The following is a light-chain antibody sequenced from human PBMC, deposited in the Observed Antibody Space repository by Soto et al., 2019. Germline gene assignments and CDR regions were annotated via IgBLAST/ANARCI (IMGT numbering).Light chain of an antibody. V-gene: IGLV2-14*01. J-gene: IGLJ3*02. CDR2: EVT. CDR3: SSYTTRSTWV. Sequence: QSALAQPASVSGSPGQSITISCTGTSSDVGNYRYVSWYQQHPGKAPKLMVYEVTNRPSEVSDRFSGSKSGNTASLTTSGLQAEDEADYYCSSYTTRSTWVFGGGTKVTVL. CDR1: SSDVGNYRY.